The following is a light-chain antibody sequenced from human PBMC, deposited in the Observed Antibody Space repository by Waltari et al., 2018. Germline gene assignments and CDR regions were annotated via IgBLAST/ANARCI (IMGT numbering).Light chain of an antibody. CDR2: AAS. Sequence: DIRMTQSPSSLSASVGDRVIITCRASQSIGNYLNWYQQKPGRAPKLLIYAASSLQSGVPSGFTGSRSGTDFTLTIGSLQPEDFATYYCQQSYNTPWTFGQGTKVEIK. V-gene: IGKV1-39*01. J-gene: IGKJ1*01. CDR1: QSIGNY. CDR3: QQSYNTPWT.